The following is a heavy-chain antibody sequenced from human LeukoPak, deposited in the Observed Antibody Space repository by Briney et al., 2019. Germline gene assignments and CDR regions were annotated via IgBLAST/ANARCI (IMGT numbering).Heavy chain of an antibody. CDR2: IVVGSGNT. J-gene: IGHJ3*02. Sequence: GASVKVSFKASGFTFTSSAMQWVRQARGQRLEWIGWIVVGSGNTNSAQKFQERVTITRDMSTSTVYMELSSLRSEDTAVYYCAAGRAYYYDNSGYYTAPDAFDIWGQGTMVTVSS. D-gene: IGHD3-22*01. CDR3: AAGRAYYYDNSGYYTAPDAFDI. V-gene: IGHV1-58*02. CDR1: GFTFTSSA.